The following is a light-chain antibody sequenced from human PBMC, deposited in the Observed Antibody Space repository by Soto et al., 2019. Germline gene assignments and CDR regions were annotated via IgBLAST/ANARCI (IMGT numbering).Light chain of an antibody. V-gene: IGKV1-27*01. J-gene: IGKJ4*01. Sequence: DIQMTQSPSSLSASVGDRVTITCRASEGISNYLAWYQQKPGKVPKLLISAASTLRSGVPSRFSGSGSGTDFTLTISRLQPEDVATYYCQKYNSVPLTFGGGTKVEIK. CDR2: AAS. CDR3: QKYNSVPLT. CDR1: EGISNY.